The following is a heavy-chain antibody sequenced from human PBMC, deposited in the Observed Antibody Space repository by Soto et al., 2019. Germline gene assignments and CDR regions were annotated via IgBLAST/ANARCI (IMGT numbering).Heavy chain of an antibody. V-gene: IGHV3-33*01. CDR1: GFTFSSYA. CDR2: IWYDGSNT. CDR3: ARVFIMLRGAPGY. J-gene: IGHJ4*01. D-gene: IGHD3-10*01. Sequence: QVQLVESGGGVVQPGRSLRLSCAASGFTFSSYAMHWVRQAPGKGLEWVGVIWYDGSNTFYAESVKGRFTISRDNSKKASYLKLLALRGEDREGYYLARVFIMLRGAPGYWGDGALGPPSS.